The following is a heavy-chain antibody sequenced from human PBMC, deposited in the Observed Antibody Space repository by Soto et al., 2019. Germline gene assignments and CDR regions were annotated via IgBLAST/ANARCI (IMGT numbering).Heavy chain of an antibody. J-gene: IGHJ4*02. D-gene: IGHD4-17*01. Sequence: QVQLQESGPGLVKPSQTLSLTCTVSGGSISSGGYYWSWIRQHPGKGLEWIGYIYYSGSTYYNPSPKSRVTISVETSKHQFSLKLSSVTAADTAVYYCARKTTVTTSFDCWGQGTLVTVSS. CDR1: GGSISSGGYY. V-gene: IGHV4-31*03. CDR2: IYYSGST. CDR3: ARKTTVTTSFDC.